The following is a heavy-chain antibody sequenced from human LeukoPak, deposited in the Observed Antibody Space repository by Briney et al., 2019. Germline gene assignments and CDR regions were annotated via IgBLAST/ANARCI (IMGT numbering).Heavy chain of an antibody. J-gene: IGHJ4*02. CDR2: IYYSGST. CDR3: ARDIGDYYDSSGYYSD. V-gene: IGHV4-39*07. D-gene: IGHD3-22*01. CDR1: GGSISSSSYY. Sequence: SETLSLTCTVSGGSISSSSYYWGWIRQPPGKGLQWNGSIYYSGSTYYNPSLKSRVTISVDTSKNQFSLKLSSVTAADTDVYYCARDIGDYYDSSGYYSDWGQGTLVTVSS.